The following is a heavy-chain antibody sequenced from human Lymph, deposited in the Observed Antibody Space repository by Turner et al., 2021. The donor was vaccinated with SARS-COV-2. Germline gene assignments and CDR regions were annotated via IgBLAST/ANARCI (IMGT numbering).Heavy chain of an antibody. V-gene: IGHV3-30*18. CDR1: GFTFRIYG. D-gene: IGHD2-15*01. Sequence: QVQLVESGGGVVQPGRSLRLSCSASGFTFRIYGMHWVRQAPGKGLEWVAVISYDGSNKYYADSVKGRFTISRDNSKNTLFLQMNSLRAEDTAVYYCAKMGGVYCSGGNCYSGRLDYWGQGTLVTVSS. CDR2: ISYDGSNK. CDR3: AKMGGVYCSGGNCYSGRLDY. J-gene: IGHJ4*02.